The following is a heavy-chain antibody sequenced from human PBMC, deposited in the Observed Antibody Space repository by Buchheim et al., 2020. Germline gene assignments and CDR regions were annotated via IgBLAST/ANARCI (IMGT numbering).Heavy chain of an antibody. V-gene: IGHV3-33*01. CDR1: GFTFSSYG. CDR2: IWYDGSNK. D-gene: IGHD6-19*01. CDR3: ARDPRYSSGWYVDY. J-gene: IGHJ4*02. Sequence: QVQLVESGGGVVQPGRSLRLSCAASGFTFSSYGMHWVRQAPGKGLEWVAVIWYDGSNKYYADSVKGRFTISRDNSKNTLYLQMNSLRAEDTAVYYCARDPRYSSGWYVDYWGQGTL.